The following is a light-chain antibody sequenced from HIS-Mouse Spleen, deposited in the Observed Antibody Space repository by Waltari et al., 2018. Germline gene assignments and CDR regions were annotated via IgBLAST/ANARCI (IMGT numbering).Light chain of an antibody. Sequence: QSALTQPRSVSGSPGQAVTISCPGTSSDVGGYNFVSCYQQHPGKAPKLMICDVSKRPSGVPDRFSGSKSGNTASLTISGLQAEDEADYYCCSYAGSYPVVFGGGTKLTVL. V-gene: IGLV2-11*01. CDR3: CSYAGSYPVV. J-gene: IGLJ2*01. CDR2: DVS. CDR1: SSDVGGYNF.